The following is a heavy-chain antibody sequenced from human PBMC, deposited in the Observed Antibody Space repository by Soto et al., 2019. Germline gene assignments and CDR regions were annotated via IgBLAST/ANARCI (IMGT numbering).Heavy chain of an antibody. Sequence: ASVKVSCKASGGTFSSYAISWVRQAPGQGLEWMGGIIPIFGTANYAQKFQGRVTITADESTSTAYMELSSLRSEDTAVYYCARRGYDYFFPNNNWFDPWGQGTLVTVSS. CDR3: ARRGYDYFFPNNNWFDP. CDR2: IIPIFGTA. D-gene: IGHD5-12*01. J-gene: IGHJ5*02. CDR1: GGTFSSYA. V-gene: IGHV1-69*13.